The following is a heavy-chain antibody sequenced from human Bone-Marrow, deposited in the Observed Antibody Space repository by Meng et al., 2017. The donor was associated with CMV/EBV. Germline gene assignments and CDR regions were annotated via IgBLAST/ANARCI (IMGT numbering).Heavy chain of an antibody. V-gene: IGHV3-21*01. Sequence: GESLKISCAASGFTFSSYSMNWVRQAPGKGLEWVSSISRSSSYIYYADSVKGRFTISRDNAKNSLYLQMNSLRAEDTAVYYCARSNYDSIGYGWFDPWGQGTTVTVSS. CDR2: ISRSSSYI. J-gene: IGHJ5*02. D-gene: IGHD3-22*01. CDR3: ARSNYDSIGYGWFDP. CDR1: GFTFSSYS.